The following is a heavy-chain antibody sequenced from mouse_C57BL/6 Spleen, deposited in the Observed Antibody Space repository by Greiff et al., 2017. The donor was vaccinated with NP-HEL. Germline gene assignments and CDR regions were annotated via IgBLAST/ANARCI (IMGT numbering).Heavy chain of an antibody. CDR1: GFNIKDDY. Sequence: VQLKESGAELVRPGASVKLSCTASGFNIKDDYMHWVKQRPEQGLEWIGWIDPENGDPEYASKFQGKATITADTSSNTAYLQLSSLTSEDTAVYYCTTYYYGSNAYWGQGTLVTVSA. J-gene: IGHJ3*01. D-gene: IGHD1-1*01. V-gene: IGHV14-4*01. CDR2: IDPENGDP. CDR3: TTYYYGSNAY.